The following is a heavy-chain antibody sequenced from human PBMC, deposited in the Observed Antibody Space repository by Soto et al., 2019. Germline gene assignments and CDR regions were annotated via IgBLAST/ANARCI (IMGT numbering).Heavy chain of an antibody. CDR3: AKDAGDVRDWDCRGGSCSPDGMDV. J-gene: IGHJ6*02. Sequence: GGSLRLSCAASGFTFSSYAMSWVRQAPGKGLEWVSAISGSGGSTYYADSVKGRFTISRDNSKNTLYLQMKSLRAEDMAVYYCAKDAGDVRDWDCRGGSCSPDGMDVWGQGTTVTVSS. CDR1: GFTFSSYA. CDR2: ISGSGGST. V-gene: IGHV3-23*01. D-gene: IGHD2-15*01.